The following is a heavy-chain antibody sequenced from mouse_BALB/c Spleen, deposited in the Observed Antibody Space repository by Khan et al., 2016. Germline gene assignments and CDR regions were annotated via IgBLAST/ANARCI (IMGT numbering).Heavy chain of an antibody. Sequence: QVQLQQSGAELVRPGSSVKISCKASGYAFSSYWMNWVKQRPGQGLEWIGQIYPGDGDTNYNGKFKGKATLTADKSSSTAYMQLSSLTSEDSAVYFCARSSGYYFDDWGQGTTLTVSS. D-gene: IGHD1-3*01. J-gene: IGHJ2*01. V-gene: IGHV1-80*01. CDR2: IYPGDGDT. CDR3: ARSSGYYFDD. CDR1: GYAFSSYW.